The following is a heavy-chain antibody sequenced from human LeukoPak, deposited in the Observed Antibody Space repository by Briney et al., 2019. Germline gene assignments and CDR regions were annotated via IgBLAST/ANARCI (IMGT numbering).Heavy chain of an antibody. D-gene: IGHD3-9*01. V-gene: IGHV3-23*01. CDR1: GFTFSSYA. CDR3: AKAGLRYFDWLSSRNYYFDY. Sequence: PGGSLRLSCAASGFTFSSYAMSWVRQAPGKGLGWVSAISGSGGSTYYADSVKGRFTISKGNSKNTLYLQMNSLRAEDTAVYYCAKAGLRYFDWLSSRNYYFDYWGQGTLVTVSS. J-gene: IGHJ4*02. CDR2: ISGSGGST.